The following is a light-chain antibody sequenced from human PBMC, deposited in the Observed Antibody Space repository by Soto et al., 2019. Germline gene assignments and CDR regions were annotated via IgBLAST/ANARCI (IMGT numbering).Light chain of an antibody. Sequence: IVLSQSPGTLSLSPGERGTLSCRASQSLGTLYLAWFQQKSGQAPRLLIYSASRRATGIPDRFTGSGSGTDFTLTINRVEPEDFAVYFCQQYAGSPRTFGQGTKV. CDR3: QQYAGSPRT. CDR2: SAS. CDR1: QSLGTLY. J-gene: IGKJ1*01. V-gene: IGKV3-20*01.